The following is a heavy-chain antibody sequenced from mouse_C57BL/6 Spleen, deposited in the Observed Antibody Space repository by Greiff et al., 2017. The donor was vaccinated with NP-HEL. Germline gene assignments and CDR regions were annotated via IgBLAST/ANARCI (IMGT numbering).Heavy chain of an antibody. CDR2: IDPSDSYT. J-gene: IGHJ4*01. CDR1: GYTFTSYW. CDR3: ARRGISSMDY. V-gene: IGHV1-50*01. Sequence: QVQLQQPGAELVKPGASVKLSCKASGYTFTSYWMKWVKQRPGKGLEWIGEIDPSDSYTNYNQKFKGKATLTVDTSSSTAYMQLSSLTSEDSAVYYCARRGISSMDYWGQGTSVTVSS. D-gene: IGHD5-2*01.